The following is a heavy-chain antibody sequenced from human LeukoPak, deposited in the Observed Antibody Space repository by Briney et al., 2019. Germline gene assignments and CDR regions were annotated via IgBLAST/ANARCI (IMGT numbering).Heavy chain of an antibody. V-gene: IGHV3-23*01. CDR3: PKDRYSNYGNWFHP. D-gene: IGHD4-11*01. Sequence: KSGXXXXLSCAXSGFTFSNYDMNWVRQAPGKGLEWVSGFRVIGCPTYYPYSVKCRFTISRDNSKNTLSLQIITLRAEYTAVYYCPKDRYSNYGNWFHPWGQGTLVTVFS. CDR2: FRVIGCPT. J-gene: IGHJ5*02. CDR1: GFTFSNYD.